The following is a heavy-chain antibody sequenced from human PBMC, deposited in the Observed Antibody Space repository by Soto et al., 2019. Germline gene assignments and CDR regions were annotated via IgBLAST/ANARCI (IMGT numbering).Heavy chain of an antibody. CDR2: ISWNSGSI. Sequence: EVPLVESGGGLVQPGRSLRLSCAASGFTFDDYAMHWVRQAPGKGLEWVSGISWNSGSIGYADSVKGRFTISRDNAKNSLYLQMNSLRAEDTALYYCAKGGGKARLAYYFDSWGQGTLVTVSS. J-gene: IGHJ4*02. CDR1: GFTFDDYA. V-gene: IGHV3-9*01. D-gene: IGHD6-6*01. CDR3: AKGGGKARLAYYFDS.